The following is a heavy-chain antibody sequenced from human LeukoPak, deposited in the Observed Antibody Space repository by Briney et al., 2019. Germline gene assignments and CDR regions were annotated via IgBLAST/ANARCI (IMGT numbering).Heavy chain of an antibody. CDR3: SKQGTLEWELEYYFDY. CDR1: GGSISSGGYS. V-gene: IGHV4-30-2*03. CDR2: IYHSGST. J-gene: IGHJ4*02. Sequence: PSETLSLTCAVSGGSISSGGYSWSWIRQPPGKGLEWIGSIYHSGSTYYNPSLKSRVTISVDTSKNQFSLKLSSVTAADTAVYYCSKQGTLEWELEYYFDYWGQGTLVTVSS. D-gene: IGHD1-26*01.